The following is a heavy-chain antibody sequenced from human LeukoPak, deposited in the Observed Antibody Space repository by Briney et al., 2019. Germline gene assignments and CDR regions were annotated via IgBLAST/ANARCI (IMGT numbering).Heavy chain of an antibody. J-gene: IGHJ3*02. CDR1: GYTFTSYG. V-gene: IGHV1-2*02. D-gene: IGHD6-6*01. CDR2: IYPYSGDT. CDR3: ARDRNSGSSLDI. Sequence: ASVKVSCKASGYTFTSYGISWVRQAPGQGLEWMGWIYPYSGDTNYAQNFQGRVTMTRDTSISTAYMELSSLKSDDTAVYYCARDRNSGSSLDIWGQGTMLTVSS.